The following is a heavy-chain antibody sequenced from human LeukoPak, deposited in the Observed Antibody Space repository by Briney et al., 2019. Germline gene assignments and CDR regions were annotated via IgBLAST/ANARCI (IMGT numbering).Heavy chain of an antibody. CDR2: ISYDGSNK. CDR3: ARVYYYTSGSRWGDYFDY. V-gene: IGHV3-30*04. D-gene: IGHD3-10*01. CDR1: GFTFSSYA. Sequence: GGSLRLSCAASGFTFSSYAMHWVRQAPGKGLEWVAVISYDGSNKYYADSVKGRFTISRDNAKNSLYLQMNSLRAEDTAVYYCARVYYYTSGSRWGDYFDYWGQGTLVTVSS. J-gene: IGHJ4*02.